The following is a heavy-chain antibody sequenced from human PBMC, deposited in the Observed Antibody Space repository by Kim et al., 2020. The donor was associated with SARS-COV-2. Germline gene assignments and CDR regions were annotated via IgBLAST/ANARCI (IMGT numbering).Heavy chain of an antibody. CDR2: FYSGGTT. Sequence: GESLRLSCAVSGFSVIGNYVTWVRQAPGKGLEWVSVFYSGGTTYYADSVRGRFTISGDTLGNTVHLQMNSLRAEDTAVYYCARETGRGIIDYWGQGTLVTVSS. CDR1: GFSVIGNY. J-gene: IGHJ4*02. CDR3: ARETGRGIIDY. V-gene: IGHV3-66*01. D-gene: IGHD1-1*01.